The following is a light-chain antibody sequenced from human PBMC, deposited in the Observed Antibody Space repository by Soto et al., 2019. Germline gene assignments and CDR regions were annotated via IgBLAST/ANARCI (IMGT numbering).Light chain of an antibody. J-gene: IGKJ4*01. Sequence: EIVLTQSPATLSLSPGERATLSCRASQSVDSYLSWYQQRPGQAPRLLIYDVSKRATGIPVRFSGSWSGTDFTLTISSLEPEDVAIYYCQQRRNWPLTFGGGTKVEMK. CDR3: QQRRNWPLT. V-gene: IGKV3-11*01. CDR1: QSVDSY. CDR2: DVS.